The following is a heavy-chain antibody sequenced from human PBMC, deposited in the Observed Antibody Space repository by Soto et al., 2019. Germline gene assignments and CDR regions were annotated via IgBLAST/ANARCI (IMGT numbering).Heavy chain of an antibody. J-gene: IGHJ4*02. Sequence: SETLSLTCTVSGGSITSGGYYWSWIRQPPGKGLEWIGEINHSGSTNYNPSLKSRVTISVDTSKNQFSLKLSSVTAADTAVYYCARGEAITIFGVVPRGFDYWGQGTLVTVSS. V-gene: IGHV4-34*01. CDR3: ARGEAITIFGVVPRGFDY. CDR2: INHSGST. CDR1: GGSITSGGYY. D-gene: IGHD3-3*01.